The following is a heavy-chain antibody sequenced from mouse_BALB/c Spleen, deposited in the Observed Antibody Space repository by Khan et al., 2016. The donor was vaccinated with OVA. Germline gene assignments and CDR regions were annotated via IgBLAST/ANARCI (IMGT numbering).Heavy chain of an antibody. CDR2: IYPGNTDT. D-gene: IGHD4-1*01. CDR3: TRRNWDVAWLAY. CDR1: GYTFTSYW. Sequence: EVQLQQSGTVLARPGASVKMSCKASGYTFTSYWMHWVKQRPGQGLEWIGDIYPGNTDTNYNQKFKGKAKLTAVTSTSPAYMELSSLTNEDSAVYYCTRRNWDVAWLAYWGQGTLVTVSA. J-gene: IGHJ3*01. V-gene: IGHV1-5*01.